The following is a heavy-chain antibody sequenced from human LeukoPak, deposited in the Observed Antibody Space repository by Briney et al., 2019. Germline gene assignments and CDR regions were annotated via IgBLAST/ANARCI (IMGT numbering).Heavy chain of an antibody. CDR1: GFTFSSYS. CDR3: ARVTRGGYDGYFDY. J-gene: IGHJ4*02. D-gene: IGHD5-12*01. V-gene: IGHV3-21*01. CDR2: ISTSSSYI. Sequence: PGGSLRLSFAASGFTFSSYSVNWVRQAAGKGREWGSFISTSSSYIYYADSLKGRFTISSDNAKKSLYLQINSMSAEDTAVYYCARVTRGGYDGYFDYWGQGTLVTVSS.